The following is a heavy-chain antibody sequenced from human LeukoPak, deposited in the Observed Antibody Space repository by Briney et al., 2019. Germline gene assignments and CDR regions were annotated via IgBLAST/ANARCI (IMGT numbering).Heavy chain of an antibody. CDR2: ISAYNGNT. CDR1: GYTFTSYG. V-gene: IGHV1-18*01. Sequence: GASVKVSCKASGYTFTSYGISWVRQAPGQGLEWMGWISAYNGNTNYAQKLQGRVTITRNTSISTAYMELSSLRSEDTAVYYCARVYREQQLDYPGTWFDPWGQGTLVTVSS. D-gene: IGHD6-13*01. CDR3: ARVYREQQLDYPGTWFDP. J-gene: IGHJ5*02.